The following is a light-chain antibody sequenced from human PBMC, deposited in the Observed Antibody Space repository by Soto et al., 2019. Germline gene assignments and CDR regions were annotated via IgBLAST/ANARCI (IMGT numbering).Light chain of an antibody. CDR2: WAS. Sequence: DIVMTQSPDSLAVSLGERATINCKSSQRVLYSSNNKNYLAWYQQKPGQPPKLLIFWASTRESGVPDRFSGSGSGTDFTLTINSLQAEDVAVYYCQQYYSTPITFGQGTRLEI. CDR3: QQYYSTPIT. J-gene: IGKJ5*01. V-gene: IGKV4-1*01. CDR1: QRVLYSSNNKNY.